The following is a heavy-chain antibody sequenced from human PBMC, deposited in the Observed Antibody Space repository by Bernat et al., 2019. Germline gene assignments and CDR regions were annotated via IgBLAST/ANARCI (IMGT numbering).Heavy chain of an antibody. Sequence: QVQLVESGGGVVQPGRSLRLSCAASGFTFSSYGMHWVRQAPGKGLEWVALIWYDGSNKYYADSVKGRFTISRDNSKNTLYLQMNSLRAEDTAVYYCARDFNWNDVSIDSWGQGTMVTVSS. CDR3: ARDFNWNDVSIDS. D-gene: IGHD1-1*01. CDR2: IWYDGSNK. V-gene: IGHV3-33*01. CDR1: GFTFSSYG. J-gene: IGHJ3*02.